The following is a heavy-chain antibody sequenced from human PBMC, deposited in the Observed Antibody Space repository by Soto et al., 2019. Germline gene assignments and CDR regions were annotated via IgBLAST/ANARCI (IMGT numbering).Heavy chain of an antibody. CDR2: IYYSGST. J-gene: IGHJ5*02. Sequence: SETLSLTCTVSGGSISSGGYYWSWIRQHPGKGLEWIGYIYYSGSTYYNPSLKSRVTISVDTSKNQFSLKLSSVTAADAAVYYCARCIAAAGTEWFDPWGQGTLVTVSS. CDR1: GGSISSGGYY. D-gene: IGHD6-13*01. CDR3: ARCIAAAGTEWFDP. V-gene: IGHV4-31*03.